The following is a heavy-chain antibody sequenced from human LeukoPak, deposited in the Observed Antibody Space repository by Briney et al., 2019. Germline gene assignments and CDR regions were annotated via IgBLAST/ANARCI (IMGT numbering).Heavy chain of an antibody. V-gene: IGHV4-38-2*02. D-gene: IGHD5-12*01. Sequence: SETLSLTCTVSGYSISSGYYWGWIRQPPGKGLEWIGSIYHSGSTYYNPSLKSRVTISVDTSKNQFSLKLSSVTAADTAVYYCARVLSGYDSLDYWGQGSLVTVSS. CDR1: GYSISSGYY. CDR2: IYHSGST. CDR3: ARVLSGYDSLDY. J-gene: IGHJ4*02.